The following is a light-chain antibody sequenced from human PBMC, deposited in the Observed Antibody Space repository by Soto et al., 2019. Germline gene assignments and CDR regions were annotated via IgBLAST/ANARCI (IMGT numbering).Light chain of an antibody. J-gene: IGKJ1*01. CDR2: DAS. Sequence: DIQMTQSPSTLSASVGDRVTITCRASQSITTWLAWYQQKPGTAVKVIIYDASTLGSGVPSRFSGSGSGTEFTLTISSLQPEDFATYHCQQYHSYPWTFGQGTKVEVK. CDR3: QQYHSYPWT. V-gene: IGKV1-5*01. CDR1: QSITTW.